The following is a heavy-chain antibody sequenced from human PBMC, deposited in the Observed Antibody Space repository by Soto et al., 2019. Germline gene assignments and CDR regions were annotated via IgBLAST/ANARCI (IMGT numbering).Heavy chain of an antibody. CDR2: INPSGGST. D-gene: IGHD6-19*01. J-gene: IGHJ4*02. Sequence: GASVKVSCKASGYTFTSYYMHWVRQAPGQGLEWMGIINPSGGSTSYAQKFQGRVTMTRDTSTSTVYMELSSLRSEDTAVYYCARDTIEVAGTRCFDYWGQGTLVTVSS. CDR1: GYTFTSYY. V-gene: IGHV1-46*01. CDR3: ARDTIEVAGTRCFDY.